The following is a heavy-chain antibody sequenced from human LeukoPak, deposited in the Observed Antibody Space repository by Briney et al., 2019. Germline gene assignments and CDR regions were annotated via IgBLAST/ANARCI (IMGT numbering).Heavy chain of an antibody. CDR1: GFTFTHYA. J-gene: IGHJ4*02. V-gene: IGHV3-48*01. CDR2: ISTSSRST. D-gene: IGHD3-10*01. CDR3: ARSAVRGVACDY. Sequence: GGSLRPSCAASGFTFTHYAMSWVRQAPGKGLEWLSYISTSSRSTYYADSVKGRFTISRDTAKNTLFLDMHSLRPGDSAVYYCARSAVRGVACDYWGQGTLLTVSS.